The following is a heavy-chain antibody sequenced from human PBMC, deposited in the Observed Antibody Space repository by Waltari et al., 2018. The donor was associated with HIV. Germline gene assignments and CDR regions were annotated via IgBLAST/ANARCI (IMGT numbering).Heavy chain of an antibody. J-gene: IGHJ6*02. V-gene: IGHV3-74*01. CDR1: GFRFSGFC. D-gene: IGHD3-3*01. CDR3: TKEGYAYAFWSGSNSYYGLDV. Sequence: LVESGGGSVPPGNSLKLSCAASGFRFSGFCVLWVRQSPGKGLVGGESMKCDGSATNAAGAVQGVFTVTRDNRNNIVYLNMNKVRVDDTAVYYCTKEGYAYAFWSGSNSYYGLDVWGQGTTVNVSS. CDR2: MKCDGSAT.